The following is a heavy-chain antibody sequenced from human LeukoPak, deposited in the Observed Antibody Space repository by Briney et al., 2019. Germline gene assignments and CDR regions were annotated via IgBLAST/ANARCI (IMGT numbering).Heavy chain of an antibody. D-gene: IGHD3-16*02. CDR1: GFTFSSYS. V-gene: IGHV3-21*01. CDR3: ARGGQPGGIVFHY. Sequence: GGSLRLSCAASGFTFSSYSMNWVRQAPGKGLEWVSSISSSSSYIYYADSVKGRFTISRDDAKNSLYLQMNSLRAEDTAVYYCARGGQPGGIVFHYWGQGTLVTVSS. J-gene: IGHJ4*02. CDR2: ISSSSSYI.